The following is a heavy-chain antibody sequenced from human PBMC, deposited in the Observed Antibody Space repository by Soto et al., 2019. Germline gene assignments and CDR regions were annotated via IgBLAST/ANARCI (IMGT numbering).Heavy chain of an antibody. D-gene: IGHD3-9*01. V-gene: IGHV1-2*02. Sequence: ASVKVSCKASGYTFTGYYMHWVRQAPGQGLEWMGWINPNIGGTNYAQKFHGRVTMTRDTSTTTAYMELTRLTSDDTAVYYCARDSYFDILTGYPRNAFDIWGQGTMVTVSS. CDR2: INPNIGGT. J-gene: IGHJ3*02. CDR1: GYTFTGYY. CDR3: ARDSYFDILTGYPRNAFDI.